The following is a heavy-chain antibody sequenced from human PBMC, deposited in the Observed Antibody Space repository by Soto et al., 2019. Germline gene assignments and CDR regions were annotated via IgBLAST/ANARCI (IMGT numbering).Heavy chain of an antibody. V-gene: IGHV3-7*01. CDR3: VRFTFFDTRDKGY. J-gene: IGHJ4*02. CDR2: INQDGSVK. Sequence: GVSLRLSCAASGFTFRTYWMNWVRQAPGKGLEWVAKINQDGSVKYYVDSVRGRFTISRDNAKNSLFLQMNSLRAEDTALYYCVRFTFFDTRDKGYWGQGTLVTLSP. D-gene: IGHD2-15*01. CDR1: GFTFRTYW.